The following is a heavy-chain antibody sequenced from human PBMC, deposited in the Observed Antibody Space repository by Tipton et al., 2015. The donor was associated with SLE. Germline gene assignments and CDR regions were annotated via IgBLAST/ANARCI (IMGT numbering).Heavy chain of an antibody. Sequence: TLSLTCTVSGGSISNYYWSWIRQPAGKGLEWIGRIYTSGGTNYNPSLQSRVTMSVDTSKNQFSLKLSSVTAADTAVYYCARDHPVAGPFDYWGQGTPVTVSS. D-gene: IGHD6-19*01. CDR1: GGSISNYY. V-gene: IGHV4-4*07. CDR3: ARDHPVAGPFDY. J-gene: IGHJ4*02. CDR2: IYTSGGT.